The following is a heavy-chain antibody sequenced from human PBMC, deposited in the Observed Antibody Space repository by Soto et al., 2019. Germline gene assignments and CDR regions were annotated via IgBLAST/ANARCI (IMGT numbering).Heavy chain of an antibody. CDR2: IYYSGST. Sequence: SETLSLTCTVSGGSISSYYWSWIRQPPGKGLEWIGYIYYSGSTNYNPSLKSRVTISVDTSKNQFSLKLSSVTAADTAVYYCATEMGATQGPFDNWGQGTLVTVSS. CDR1: GGSISSYY. J-gene: IGHJ4*02. D-gene: IGHD1-26*01. V-gene: IGHV4-59*01. CDR3: ATEMGATQGPFDN.